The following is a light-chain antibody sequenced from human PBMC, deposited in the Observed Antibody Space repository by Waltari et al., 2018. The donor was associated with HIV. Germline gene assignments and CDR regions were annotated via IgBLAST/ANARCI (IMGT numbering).Light chain of an antibody. V-gene: IGKV1-33*01. J-gene: IGKJ3*01. CDR2: DAS. CDR1: QDISNY. Sequence: DIQMTQSPSSLSASVGDRVTITCQASQDISNYLNWYQQKPGKAPKLLIYDASNLETGVQSRFSGSGSGTDFTFTISSLQPEDIATYYCQQYDNLPPRRTFGPGTKVDIK. CDR3: QQYDNLPPRRT.